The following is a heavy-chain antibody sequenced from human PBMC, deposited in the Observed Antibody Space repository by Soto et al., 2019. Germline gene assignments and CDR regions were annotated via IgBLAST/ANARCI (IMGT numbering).Heavy chain of an antibody. J-gene: IGHJ4*02. V-gene: IGHV3-48*01. CDR2: ISSATTTI. CDR1: GFTFSSYS. D-gene: IGHD6-13*01. Sequence: EVQLVESGGGLVQPGGSLRLSCAASGFTFSSYSMNWVRQAPGKGLVWVSYISSATTTIYYADSVKGRFTISRDNAKNSLYLQMNSLRADDTAVYYCARGIAAAGPKLDYWGQGTLVTVSS. CDR3: ARGIAAAGPKLDY.